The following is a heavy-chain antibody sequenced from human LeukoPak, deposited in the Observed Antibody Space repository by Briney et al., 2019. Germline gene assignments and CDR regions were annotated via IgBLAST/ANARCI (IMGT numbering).Heavy chain of an antibody. J-gene: IGHJ6*03. CDR2: IYTSGST. Sequence: SETLSLTCTVSGGSISSYYWSWIRQPAGKGLEWIGRIYTSGSTNYNPSLKSRVTISVDKSKYQFSPKLSSVTAADTAVYYCARGGQGAVASYYYYYYMDVWGKGTTVTVSS. D-gene: IGHD6-19*01. CDR3: ARGGQGAVASYYYYYYMDV. CDR1: GGSISSYY. V-gene: IGHV4-4*07.